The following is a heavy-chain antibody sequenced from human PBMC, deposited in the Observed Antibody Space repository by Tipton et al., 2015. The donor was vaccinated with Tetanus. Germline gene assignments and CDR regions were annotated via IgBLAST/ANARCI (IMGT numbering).Heavy chain of an antibody. J-gene: IGHJ6*02. CDR3: ARDRGVRGGYYYYHGMDV. D-gene: IGHD3-10*01. CDR1: GASISSAA. Sequence: TLSLTCDVSGASISSAAWTWIRQPSGKGPEWIGHIFHSGSPNYNPSLKSRVTISVDTSQKQISLKVNSVTAADTAVYYCARDRGVRGGYYYYHGMDVWGQGTTVTVSS. V-gene: IGHV4-30-2*01. CDR2: IFHSGSP.